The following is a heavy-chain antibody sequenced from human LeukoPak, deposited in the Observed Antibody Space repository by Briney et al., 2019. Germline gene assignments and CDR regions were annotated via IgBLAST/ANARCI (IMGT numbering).Heavy chain of an antibody. CDR2: ISYDGSNK. CDR1: GFTFSSYG. J-gene: IGHJ4*02. Sequence: GGSLRLSCAASGFTFSSYGMHGVRQAPGKGLEGVAVISYDGSNKYYADSVKGRFTISRDNSKNTLYLQMNSLRAEDTAVYYCAKVALIAARLGHFDYWGQGTLVTVSS. CDR3: AKVALIAARLGHFDY. D-gene: IGHD6-6*01. V-gene: IGHV3-30*18.